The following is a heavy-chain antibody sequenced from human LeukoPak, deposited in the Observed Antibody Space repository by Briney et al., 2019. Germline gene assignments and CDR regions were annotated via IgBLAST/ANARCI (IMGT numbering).Heavy chain of an antibody. CDR3: ARVSGRYYFDY. CDR1: GGSISSYY. J-gene: IGHJ4*02. Sequence: KPSETLSLTCTVSGGSISSYYCSWIRQPPEKGLEWIGYIYYIGSTNYNPSLKSRVTISGDTSKNQFSLKLSSVTAADTAVYYCARVSGRYYFDYWGQGTLVTVSS. V-gene: IGHV4-59*01. CDR2: IYYIGST. D-gene: IGHD3-10*01.